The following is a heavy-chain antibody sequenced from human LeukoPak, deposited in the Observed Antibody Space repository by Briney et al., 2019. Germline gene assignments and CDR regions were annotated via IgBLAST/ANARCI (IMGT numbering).Heavy chain of an antibody. D-gene: IGHD3-9*01. J-gene: IGHJ4*02. CDR2: IYPGDSDT. CDR3: ARQAYDILTGYYIDYFDY. CDR1: GYSFTSYW. Sequence: GESLKISCKGSGYSFTSYWIGWVRQMPGKGLEWMGIIYPGDSDTRYSPSFQGQVTISADKSISTAYLQWSSLKASDTAMYYCARQAYDILTGYYIDYFDYWGQGTLVTVSS. V-gene: IGHV5-51*01.